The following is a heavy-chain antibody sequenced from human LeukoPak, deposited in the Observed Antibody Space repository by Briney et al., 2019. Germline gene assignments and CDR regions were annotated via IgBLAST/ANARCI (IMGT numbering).Heavy chain of an antibody. J-gene: IGHJ3*02. Sequence: PSETLSLTCTVSGYSISSGYYWDWIRQPPGKGLEWIGSIYHSGSTYYNSSLKSRVTISVDTSKNQFSLKLSSVTAADTAVYYCARVTTVTSHAFDIWGQGTMVTVSS. CDR3: ARVTTVTSHAFDI. CDR2: IYHSGST. V-gene: IGHV4-38-2*02. CDR1: GYSISSGYY. D-gene: IGHD4-17*01.